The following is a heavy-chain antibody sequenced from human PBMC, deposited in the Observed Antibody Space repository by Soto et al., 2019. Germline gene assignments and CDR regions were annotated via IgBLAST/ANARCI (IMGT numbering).Heavy chain of an antibody. V-gene: IGHV5-51*01. CDR1: GYSFTTYW. J-gene: IGHJ5*02. CDR3: VKLTGTSPFDP. CDR2: IYPGDSET. Sequence: GESLKISCKGSGYSFTTYWIGWVRQMPGKGLEWMAIIYPGDSETRYSPSFQGQVTISADKSITTAYLQWSSLKASDTAMYYCVKLTGTSPFDPWGQGTLVTVSS. D-gene: IGHD1-20*01.